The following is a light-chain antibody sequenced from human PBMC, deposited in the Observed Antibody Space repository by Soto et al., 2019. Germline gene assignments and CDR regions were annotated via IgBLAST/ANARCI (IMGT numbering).Light chain of an antibody. CDR1: QSVSGN. J-gene: IGKJ2*01. V-gene: IGKV3-15*01. Sequence: DIVMTQSPATLSVSPGDRATLSCRASQSVSGNLARYQHKPGQGPRLLIYGASTRATGIPARFSGSGSGTEFTLTISSLQSEDFAVYYGQQCKSWPRTFGQGTKRE. CDR3: QQCKSWPRT. CDR2: GAS.